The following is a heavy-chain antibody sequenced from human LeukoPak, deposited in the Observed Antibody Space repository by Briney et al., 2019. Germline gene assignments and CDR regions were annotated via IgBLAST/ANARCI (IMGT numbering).Heavy chain of an antibody. D-gene: IGHD2-15*01. V-gene: IGHV4-38-2*01. CDR3: ARAEDCSGGSCYPDTLGAFDI. Sequence: SETLSLTCAVSGYSISSGYYWGWIRQPPGKGLEWIGSIYHSGSTYYNPSLKSRVTISVDTSKNQFSLKLSSVTAADTAVYYCARAEDCSGGSCYPDTLGAFDIWGQGTMVTVSS. J-gene: IGHJ3*02. CDR2: IYHSGST. CDR1: GYSISSGYY.